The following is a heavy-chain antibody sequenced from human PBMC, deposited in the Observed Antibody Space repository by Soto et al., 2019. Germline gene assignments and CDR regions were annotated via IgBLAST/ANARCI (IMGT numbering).Heavy chain of an antibody. V-gene: IGHV3-30*18. J-gene: IGHJ4*02. CDR2: ISYDGDNE. Sequence: PGGALRLSCAASGFTFSNYGMHWVRQAPGKGLERVAIISYDGDNEYYADSVRGRFTISRDNSKNTLYLQTSSLRQEDTAVYYCAKDGGPVYCNSPGCSAKHFDYWGQGTLVTVSS. CDR1: GFTFSNYG. D-gene: IGHD2-2*01. CDR3: AKDGGPVYCNSPGCSAKHFDY.